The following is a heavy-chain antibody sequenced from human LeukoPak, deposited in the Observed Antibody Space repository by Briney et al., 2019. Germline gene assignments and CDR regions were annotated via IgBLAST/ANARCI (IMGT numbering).Heavy chain of an antibody. J-gene: IGHJ4*02. D-gene: IGHD4-17*01. CDR2: VSYTGST. V-gene: IGHV4-59*01. CDR1: GGSITSYY. CDR3: ARDAPTVTTDY. Sequence: SETLSLTCTVSGGSITSYYWSWIRQPPGKGLEWIGYVSYTGSTNYNPSLQSRVTMSIDTSKNRFSLKLSSVTAADTAVYYCARDAPTVTTDYWGQGTLVTVSS.